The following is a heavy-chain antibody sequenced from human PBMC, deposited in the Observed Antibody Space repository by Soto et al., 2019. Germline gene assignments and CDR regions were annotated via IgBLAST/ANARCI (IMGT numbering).Heavy chain of an antibody. CDR1: GGSISGGVGGLYY. D-gene: IGHD4-17*01. CDR3: ARDVIPLTTDWSFDP. Sequence: QLQLRESGPGLVKPSETLSLTCTVSGGSISGGVGGLYYWSWIRQPPGKGLEWIGYIYDSGRTYSRPTLMSRVTPSVAKSKNQFSLRLRSVTAADTAVYYCARDVIPLTTDWSFDPWGRGTLVTVSS. CDR2: IYDSGRT. J-gene: IGHJ2*01. V-gene: IGHV4-30-4*01.